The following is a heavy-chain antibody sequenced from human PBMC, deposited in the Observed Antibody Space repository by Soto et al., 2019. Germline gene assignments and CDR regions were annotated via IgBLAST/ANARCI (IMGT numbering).Heavy chain of an antibody. CDR3: AREASVAALNWFDP. Sequence: GSLRLSCAASGFTFSTYAMNWVRQASGKGLEWAAVILYDGSIEHYADSVKGRFTVSRDNSKNTVYLQMNSLTPEDTAVYYCAREASVAALNWFDPWGQGTLVTVSS. J-gene: IGHJ5*02. D-gene: IGHD6-6*01. CDR2: ILYDGSIE. CDR1: GFTFSTYA. V-gene: IGHV3-30-3*01.